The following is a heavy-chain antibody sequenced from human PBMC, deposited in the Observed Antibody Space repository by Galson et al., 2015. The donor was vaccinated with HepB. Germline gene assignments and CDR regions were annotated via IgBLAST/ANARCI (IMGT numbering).Heavy chain of an antibody. J-gene: IGHJ4*02. CDR1: GLSFSDYG. Sequence: SLRLSCAASGLSFSDYGMHWVRQAPGKGLEWVAVILYDGNDKYYADSVKGRFTISRDKSKNTLHLQMNSLRTEDTAVYYCAEEALHHQYYYDGSGPLESFDYWDQGTLVTVSS. V-gene: IGHV3-30*18. D-gene: IGHD3-22*01. CDR2: ILYDGNDK. CDR3: AEEALHHQYYYDGSGPLESFDY.